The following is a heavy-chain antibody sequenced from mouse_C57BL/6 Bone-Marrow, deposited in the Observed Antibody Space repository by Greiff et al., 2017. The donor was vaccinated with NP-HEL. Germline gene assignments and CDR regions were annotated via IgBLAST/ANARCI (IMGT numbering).Heavy chain of an antibody. Sequence: EVKVVESGGGLVQPGGSLKLSCAASGFTFSDYYMYWVRQTPEKRLEWVAYISNGGGSTYYPDTVKGRFTISRDNAKNTLYLQMSRLKSEDTAMYYCATFYDYDGYFDYWGQGTTLTVSS. CDR1: GFTFSDYY. CDR2: ISNGGGST. CDR3: ATFYDYDGYFDY. V-gene: IGHV5-12*01. J-gene: IGHJ2*01. D-gene: IGHD2-4*01.